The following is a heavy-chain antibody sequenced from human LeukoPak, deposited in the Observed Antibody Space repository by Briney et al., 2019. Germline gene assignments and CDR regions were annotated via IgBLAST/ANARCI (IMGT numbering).Heavy chain of an antibody. V-gene: IGHV1-24*01. Sequence: ASVKVSCTVSGYTLSELFMHWVREAPGNGLEWRGGCDPKDGETIYAQKFQGRVTMTEDTSTDTAYMELSSLRSEDTAVYYCATDSPASTVVTPVPAEYWGQGTLVTVSS. J-gene: IGHJ4*02. CDR2: CDPKDGET. CDR3: ATDSPASTVVTPVPAEY. D-gene: IGHD4-23*01. CDR1: GYTLSELF.